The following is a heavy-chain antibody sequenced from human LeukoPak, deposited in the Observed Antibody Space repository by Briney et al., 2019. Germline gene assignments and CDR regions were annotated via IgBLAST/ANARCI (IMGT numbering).Heavy chain of an antibody. CDR1: GGTFSSYA. J-gene: IGHJ5*02. V-gene: IGHV1-69*05. CDR3: ARGRVSGTTLVTWFDT. CDR2: VISIAPTA. Sequence: SVKVSCKASGGTFSSYAISWVRQAPGQGLEWLGGVISIAPTANYAQKFQDRVTMNMDEYTTTAFMELRSLGSDDTAVYYCARGRVSGTTLVTWFDTWGQGTLVTVSS. D-gene: IGHD5-18*01.